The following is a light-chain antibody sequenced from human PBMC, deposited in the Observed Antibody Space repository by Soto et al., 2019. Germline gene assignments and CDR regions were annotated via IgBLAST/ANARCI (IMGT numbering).Light chain of an antibody. CDR3: SSYTTISTLV. Sequence: QSALTQPASMSGSPGQSITISCTGTSSDVGGYNYVSWYQQHPGKAPKLMIYDVSNRPSGVSNRFSGSKSGNTASLTISGLQADDEADYYCSSYTTISTLVFGGGTKLTVL. CDR2: DVS. V-gene: IGLV2-14*03. J-gene: IGLJ2*01. CDR1: SSDVGGYNY.